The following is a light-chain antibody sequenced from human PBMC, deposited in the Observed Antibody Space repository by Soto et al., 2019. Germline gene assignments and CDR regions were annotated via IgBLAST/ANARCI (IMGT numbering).Light chain of an antibody. Sequence: EIVLTQSPGTLSLSPGERATLSCRASQSVSSAYLAWYQHKPGQPPTLLIYAASSRVTGIPDSFSGSGSGTDFALTNSRLKPEDFAVYYWKQYGSSTTWTFGQGSKVEIK. CDR3: KQYGSSTTWT. CDR1: QSVSSAY. J-gene: IGKJ1*01. V-gene: IGKV3-20*01. CDR2: AAS.